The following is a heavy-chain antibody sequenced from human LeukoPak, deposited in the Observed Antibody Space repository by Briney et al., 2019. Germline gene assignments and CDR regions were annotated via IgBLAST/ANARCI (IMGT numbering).Heavy chain of an antibody. CDR1: GYTCTSYY. Sequence: SSVKVSCRASGYTCTSYYMHWVRQAPGQGLEWMGIINPSGGSTSYAQKFQGRVTMTRDTSTSTVYMELSSLRSEDTAVYYCARGWTTVVTPLDYWGQGTLVTVSS. D-gene: IGHD4-23*01. CDR2: INPSGGST. CDR3: ARGWTTVVTPLDY. J-gene: IGHJ4*02. V-gene: IGHV1-46*01.